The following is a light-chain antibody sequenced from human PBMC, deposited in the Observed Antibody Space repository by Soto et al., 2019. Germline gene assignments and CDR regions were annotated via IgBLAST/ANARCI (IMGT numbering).Light chain of an antibody. J-gene: IGLJ1*01. CDR3: GSYTSSSTYV. Sequence: QSLLTQPASVSQSPGQSITISCPLPSSAVGGYNYVSWYQQHPGKAPKVMIYDVSNRPSGVSNRFSGSKSGNTASLTISGLQAEDEADYYCGSYTSSSTYVFGTGTKVTGL. CDR1: SSAVGGYNY. CDR2: DVS. V-gene: IGLV2-14*01.